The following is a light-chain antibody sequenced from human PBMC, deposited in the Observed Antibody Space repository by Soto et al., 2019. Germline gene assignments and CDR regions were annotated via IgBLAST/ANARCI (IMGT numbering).Light chain of an antibody. CDR1: SSDVGGYNY. J-gene: IGLJ1*01. V-gene: IGLV2-8*01. CDR2: EVN. Sequence: QSALTQPPSASGSPGQSVAISCTGTSSDVGGYNYVSWYQQHPGKAPKLMIYEVNKRPSGVPDRFSGSKSGNTASLTVSGLQDEDEADYYCSSYAGSSNVFGTGTKVPX. CDR3: SSYAGSSNV.